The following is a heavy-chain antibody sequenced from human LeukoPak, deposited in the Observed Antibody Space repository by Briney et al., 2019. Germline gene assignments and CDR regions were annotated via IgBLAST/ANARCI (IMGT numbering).Heavy chain of an antibody. CDR1: GGSISSSSYY. Sequence: PSETLSLTCTVSGGSISSSSYYWGWIRQPPGKGLEWIGSIYYSGNTYYNPSLKSRVTISVDTSKNQFSLKLSSATAADTAVYYCARQLGYCSSTSCYADKVDYWGQGTLVTVSS. CDR3: ARQLGYCSSTSCYADKVDY. V-gene: IGHV4-39*01. CDR2: IYYSGNT. J-gene: IGHJ4*02. D-gene: IGHD2-2*01.